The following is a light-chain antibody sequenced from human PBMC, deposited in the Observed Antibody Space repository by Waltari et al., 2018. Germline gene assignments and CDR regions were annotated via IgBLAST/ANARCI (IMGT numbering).Light chain of an antibody. CDR2: DVT. J-gene: IGLJ2*01. Sequence: QSALTQPASVSGSPGQSITISCTGASSDIDFSNYVCWYQQHPGKAPKLIIYDVTNRPSGVSTRFSGSKSGTTASLTISGLRAEDEAEYHCTVKRGNDLVVFGGGTKLTVL. V-gene: IGLV2-14*03. CDR3: TVKRGNDLVV. CDR1: SSDIDFSNY.